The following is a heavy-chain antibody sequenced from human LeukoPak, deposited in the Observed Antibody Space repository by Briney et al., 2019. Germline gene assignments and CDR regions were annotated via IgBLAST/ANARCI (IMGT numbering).Heavy chain of an antibody. V-gene: IGHV3-33*06. Sequence: PGGSLRLSCAASGFTFSSYGMHWVRQAPGKGLEWVAVIWYDGSNKYYADSVKGRFTISRDNSKNTLYLQMSSLRAEDTAVYYCAKEAVDYDILTGYYTTGYFDYWGQGTLVTVSS. CDR2: IWYDGSNK. CDR3: AKEAVDYDILTGYYTTGYFDY. D-gene: IGHD3-9*01. J-gene: IGHJ4*02. CDR1: GFTFSSYG.